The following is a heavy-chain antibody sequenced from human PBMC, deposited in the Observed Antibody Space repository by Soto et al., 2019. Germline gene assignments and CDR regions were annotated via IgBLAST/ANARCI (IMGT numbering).Heavy chain of an antibody. V-gene: IGHV4-31*09. CDR1: GGSISSGGYY. J-gene: IGHJ5*02. CDR3: ATLPPRIVVRLASFPT. CDR2: IYYSGST. Sequence: PSETLSLTCTVSGGSISSGGYYWSWIRQHPGKGLEWIGYIYYSGSTYYNPSLKSRVTISVDKSNNQFSLRLNSVTAADTAVYYRATLPPRIVVRLASFPTWGQGTLVTVS. D-gene: IGHD2-15*01.